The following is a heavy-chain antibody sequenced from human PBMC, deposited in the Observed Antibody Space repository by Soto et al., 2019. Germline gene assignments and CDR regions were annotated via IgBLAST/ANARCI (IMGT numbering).Heavy chain of an antibody. CDR1: GYIFTSYG. D-gene: IGHD5-12*01. V-gene: IGHV1-18*01. Sequence: ASVKVSCKASGYIFTSYGISWVRQAPGQGLEWMGWISAYNGNTNYAQKLQGRVTMTTDTSTSTAYMELRSLRSDDTAVYYCASYIVATRADYYYYGMDVWGQGTTVTVSS. J-gene: IGHJ6*02. CDR3: ASYIVATRADYYYYGMDV. CDR2: ISAYNGNT.